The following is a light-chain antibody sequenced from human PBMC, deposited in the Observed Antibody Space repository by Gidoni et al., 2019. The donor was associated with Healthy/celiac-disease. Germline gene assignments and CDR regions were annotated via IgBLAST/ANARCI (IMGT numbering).Light chain of an antibody. J-gene: IGKJ3*01. CDR2: DAS. CDR1: QSVSSY. Sequence: DIVLTQSPATLSLSPGGRATLSCRASQSVSSYLAWYQQKPGQAPRLLIYDASNRATGIPARFSGSGSGTDFTLTISSLEPEDFAVYYCQQRSNWLFTFGPGTKVDIK. V-gene: IGKV3-11*01. CDR3: QQRSNWLFT.